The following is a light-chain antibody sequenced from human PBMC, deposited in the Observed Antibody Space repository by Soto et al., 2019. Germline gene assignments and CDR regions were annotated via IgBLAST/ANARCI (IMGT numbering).Light chain of an antibody. V-gene: IGKV3-20*01. CDR2: DAS. CDR1: QSVSSSY. J-gene: IGKJ4*01. Sequence: IGWTQSPETLSLSPGERATLSCRASQSVSSSYLAWYQQKPGQAPRLLIYDASSRATGIPDRFSGSGSGTDFTLTISRLEPEDFAVFYCQQYGSPPLTFGGGTKVDIK. CDR3: QQYGSPPLT.